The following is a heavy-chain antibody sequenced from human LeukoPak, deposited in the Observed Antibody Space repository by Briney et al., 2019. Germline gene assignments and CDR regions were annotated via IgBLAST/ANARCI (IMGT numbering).Heavy chain of an antibody. CDR2: IYHSGST. J-gene: IGHJ3*02. CDR3: ARDWYGTMSNAFDI. D-gene: IGHD3-22*01. Sequence: SETLSLTCSVSGYSITNGYYWGWIRQPPGKGLEWIGSIYHSGSTYYNPSLKSRVTISVDTSKNQFSLKLSSVTAADTAVYYCARDWYGTMSNAFDIWGQGTMVTVSS. CDR1: GYSITNGYY. V-gene: IGHV4-38-2*02.